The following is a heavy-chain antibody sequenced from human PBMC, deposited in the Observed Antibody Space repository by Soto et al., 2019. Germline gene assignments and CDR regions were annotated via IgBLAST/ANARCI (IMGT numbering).Heavy chain of an antibody. D-gene: IGHD6-19*01. J-gene: IGHJ4*02. V-gene: IGHV4-59*08. CDR3: ARLGSSGWYYFDY. CDR1: GGSISSYY. Sequence: SETLSLTCTVSGGSISSYYWSWIRQPPGKGLEWIGYIYYSGSTNYNPSLKSRVTISVDMSKSQFSLKLSSVTAADTAVYYCARLGSSGWYYFDYWGQGTLVTVSS. CDR2: IYYSGST.